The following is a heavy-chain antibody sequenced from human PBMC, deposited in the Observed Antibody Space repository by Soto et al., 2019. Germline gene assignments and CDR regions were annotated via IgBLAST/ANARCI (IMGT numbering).Heavy chain of an antibody. CDR1: GGSISSSSYY. CDR2: IYYSRST. D-gene: IGHD5-18*01. J-gene: IGHJ4*02. CDR3: ASITSLVPKFDY. V-gene: IGHV4-39*02. Sequence: QLQLQESGPGLVKPSETLSLTCTVSGGSISSSSYYWGWIRQPPGKGLEWIGSIYYSRSTYYNPSLKSRVTMSVYSTTSHFSLKLSSVSAADTVVYYCASITSLVPKFDYWGQGTLVTVST.